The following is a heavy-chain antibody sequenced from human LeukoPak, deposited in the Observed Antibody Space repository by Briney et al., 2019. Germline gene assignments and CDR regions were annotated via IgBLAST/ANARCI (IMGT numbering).Heavy chain of an antibody. V-gene: IGHV3-30*02. CDR1: GFTFSSYG. J-gene: IGHJ4*02. CDR3: AKDRSIAAAH. Sequence: GGSLRLSCAASGFTFSSYGMHWVRQAPGRGLEWVAFIRYDGSNKYYADSVKGRFTISRDNSKNTLYLQMNSLSAEDTAVYYCAKDRSIAAAHWGQGTLVTVSS. D-gene: IGHD6-13*01. CDR2: IRYDGSNK.